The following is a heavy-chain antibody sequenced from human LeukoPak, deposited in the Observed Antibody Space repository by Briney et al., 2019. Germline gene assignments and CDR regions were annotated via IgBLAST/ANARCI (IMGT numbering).Heavy chain of an antibody. CDR1: GYTFTSYY. CDR2: IIPILGIA. D-gene: IGHD3-22*01. Sequence: GASVKVSCKASGYTFTSYYMHWVRQAPGQGLEWMGRIIPILGIANYAQKFQGRVTITADKSTSTAYMELSSLRSEDTAVYYCARSADYYDSSGYYSLGLHWGQGTLVTVSS. V-gene: IGHV1-69*02. CDR3: ARSADYYDSSGYYSLGLH. J-gene: IGHJ4*02.